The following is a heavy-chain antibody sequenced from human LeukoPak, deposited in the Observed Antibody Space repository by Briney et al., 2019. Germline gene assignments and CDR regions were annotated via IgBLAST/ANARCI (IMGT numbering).Heavy chain of an antibody. CDR3: ARDLGPIYDYVWGSYRPSTFDY. CDR1: GFTFSSYS. D-gene: IGHD3-16*02. CDR2: ISSSSSTI. Sequence: GGSLRLSCAASGFTFSSYSMNWVRQAPGKGLEWVSYISSSSSTIYYADSVKGRFTISRDNAKNSLYLQMNSLRAEDTAVYYCARDLGPIYDYVWGSYRPSTFDYWGQGTLVTVSS. V-gene: IGHV3-48*01. J-gene: IGHJ4*02.